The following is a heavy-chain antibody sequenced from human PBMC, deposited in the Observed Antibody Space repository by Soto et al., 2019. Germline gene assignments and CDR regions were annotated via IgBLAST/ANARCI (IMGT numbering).Heavy chain of an antibody. CDR1: GFTFDDYA. J-gene: IGHJ5*02. D-gene: IGHD6-19*01. CDR2: ISWNSGSI. V-gene: IGHV3-9*01. Sequence: EVQLVESGGGLVQPGRSLRLSCAASGFTFDDYAMHWVRQAPGKGLEWVSGISWNSGSIGYADSVKGRFTISRDNAKNSLYLQMNSLGAEDTALYCCARAFGGSGWYGGWFDPWGQGTLVTVSS. CDR3: ARAFGGSGWYGGWFDP.